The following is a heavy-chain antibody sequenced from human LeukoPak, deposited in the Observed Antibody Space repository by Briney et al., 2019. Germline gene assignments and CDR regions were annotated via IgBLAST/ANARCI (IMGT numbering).Heavy chain of an antibody. V-gene: IGHV3-7*04. CDR2: VKQDGSEK. CDR3: ARAVTSGYYNLYFDL. D-gene: IGHD3-3*01. CDR1: GFSITNYW. J-gene: IGHJ4*02. Sequence: PGGSLRLSCVASGFSITNYWMNWVRQAPGKGLEWVVNVKQDGSEKFYVDSVKGRFTISGDNARNSLYLQMNSLRAEDTAVYYCARAVTSGYYNLYFDLWGQGTLVTVSS.